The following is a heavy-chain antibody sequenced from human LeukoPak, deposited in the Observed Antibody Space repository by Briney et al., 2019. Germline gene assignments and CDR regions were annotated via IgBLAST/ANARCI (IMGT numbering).Heavy chain of an antibody. V-gene: IGHV5-51*01. CDR3: ASMGVVAPAATQPYFDY. CDR2: IYPGDSDT. CDR1: GYSFTSYW. J-gene: IGHJ4*02. D-gene: IGHD2-2*01. Sequence: GESLKISCKGSGYSFTSYWIGWVRQMPGKGLEWMGIIYPGDSDTRYSPSFQGQVTISADKSVSTAYLQWSSLKASDTAMYYCASMGVVAPAATQPYFDYWGQGTLVTVSS.